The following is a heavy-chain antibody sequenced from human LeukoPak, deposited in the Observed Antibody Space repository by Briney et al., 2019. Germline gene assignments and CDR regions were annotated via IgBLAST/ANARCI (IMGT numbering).Heavy chain of an antibody. V-gene: IGHV1-46*01. Sequence: ASVKVSCKASGYTFTSYYIYRVRQAPGQGLEWMGIINPSGGSTSYAQKFQGRVTMTRDTSTNTVYMELSSLRSEDTAVYYCAREATMTVVLTTGGMDVWGQGTTVTVSS. J-gene: IGHJ6*02. CDR1: GYTFTSYY. CDR3: AREATMTVVLTTGGMDV. CDR2: INPSGGST. D-gene: IGHD3-22*01.